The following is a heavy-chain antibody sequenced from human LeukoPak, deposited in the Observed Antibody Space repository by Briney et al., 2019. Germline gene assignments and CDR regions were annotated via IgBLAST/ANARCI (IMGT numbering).Heavy chain of an antibody. CDR1: GGSISSYY. V-gene: IGHV4-59*01. D-gene: IGHD4-17*01. J-gene: IGHJ4*02. CDR3: AREHGDYADY. CDR2: IYYSGST. Sequence: PSETLSLTCTVSGGSISSYYWSWIRQPPGKGLEWIGYIYYSGSTNYNPSLKSRVTISVNTSKNQFSLKLSSVTAADTAVYYCAREHGDYADYWGQGTLVTVSS.